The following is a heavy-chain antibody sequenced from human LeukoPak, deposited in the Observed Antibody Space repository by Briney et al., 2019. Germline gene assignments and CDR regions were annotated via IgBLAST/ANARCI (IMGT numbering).Heavy chain of an antibody. CDR3: ARDSPEHYFDY. CDR2: IYYSGST. J-gene: IGHJ4*02. Sequence: PSETLSLTCTVSGGSISSSYWSWIRQPPGKGLEWIGYIYYSGSTNYNPSLKSRVTISVDTSKNQFSLKLSSVTAADTAVYYCARDSPEHYFDYWAREPWSPSPQ. V-gene: IGHV4-59*01. CDR1: GGSISSSY.